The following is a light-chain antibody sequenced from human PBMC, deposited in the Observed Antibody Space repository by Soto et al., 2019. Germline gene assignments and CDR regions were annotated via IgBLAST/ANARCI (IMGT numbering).Light chain of an antibody. Sequence: DIQMTQSPSSLSASVGDRVTITCRASQSISSYLNWYQQKPGKAPKLLIYAASSLQSGVPSRFSGSGSGTDFTLTISSLQPEDFATYYCQQSYSTPPFCPGTKVDIK. CDR1: QSISSY. CDR2: AAS. J-gene: IGKJ3*01. CDR3: QQSYSTPP. V-gene: IGKV1-39*01.